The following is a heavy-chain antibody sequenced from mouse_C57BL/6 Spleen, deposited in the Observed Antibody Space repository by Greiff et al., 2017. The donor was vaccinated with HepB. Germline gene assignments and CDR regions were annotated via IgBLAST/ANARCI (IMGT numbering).Heavy chain of an antibody. J-gene: IGHJ2*01. CDR1: GYAFSSSW. Sequence: QVQLQQPGPELVKPGASVKISCKASGYAFSSSWMNWVKQRPGKGLEWIGRIYPGDGDTNYNGKFKGKATLTADKSSSTAYMQLSSLTSEDSAVYFCARYFDYWGQGTTLTVSS. V-gene: IGHV1-82*01. CDR2: IYPGDGDT. CDR3: ARYFDY.